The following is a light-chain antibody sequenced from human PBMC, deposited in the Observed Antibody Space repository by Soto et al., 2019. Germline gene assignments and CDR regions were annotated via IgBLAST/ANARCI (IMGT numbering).Light chain of an antibody. V-gene: IGKV3-15*01. Sequence: ERVMTQSPATLSVSPGGRATLSCRASQSISSNLAWYQQKPGQAPRLLIYGASTRATGIPARSGGSGSGTEFTLTITSLQSEDFAVYYCQQYNNWPPLFGQGTKVDIK. CDR1: QSISSN. J-gene: IGKJ1*01. CDR2: GAS. CDR3: QQYNNWPPL.